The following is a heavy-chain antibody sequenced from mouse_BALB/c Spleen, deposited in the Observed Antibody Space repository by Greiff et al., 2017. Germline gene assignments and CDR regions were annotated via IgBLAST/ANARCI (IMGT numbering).Heavy chain of an antibody. Sequence: EVQLQQSGPGLVKPSQSLSLTCSVTGYSITSGYYWNWIRQFPGNKLEWMGYISYDGSNNYNPSLKNRISITRDTSKNQFFLKLNSVTTEDTATYFCANRYDGRFAYWGQGTLVTVSA. J-gene: IGHJ3*01. CDR3: ANRYDGRFAY. D-gene: IGHD2-14*01. V-gene: IGHV3-6*02. CDR1: GYSITSGYY. CDR2: ISYDGSN.